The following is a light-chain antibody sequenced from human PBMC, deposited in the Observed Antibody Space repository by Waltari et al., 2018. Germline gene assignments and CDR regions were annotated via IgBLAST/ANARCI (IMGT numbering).Light chain of an antibody. CDR2: DVT. CDR1: SRDIGAYDY. V-gene: IGLV2-11*01. Sequence: QSALTQPRPVSGSPGQSVTISCTGTSRDIGAYDYVSWYQQHPGKPPKRIIYDVTDRPSGVPDRFSGSKSGNTASLTISGLQAEDEADYYCCSYAGSYTYVFGTGTKVTVL. J-gene: IGLJ1*01. CDR3: CSYAGSYTYV.